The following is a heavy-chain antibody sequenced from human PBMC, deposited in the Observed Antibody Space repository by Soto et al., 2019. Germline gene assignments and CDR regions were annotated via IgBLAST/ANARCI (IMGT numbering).Heavy chain of an antibody. CDR2: TTGGSST. CDR3: ARAQYGGNSGCGY. Sequence: EVQLLESGGGLVQPGGSLRLSCAPSGFTFNNYAMTWARQAPGKGLEWVSVTTGGSSTYYADSVKGRFTISRDNAKNTLFLQMNSLRAEDTAVYYCARAQYGGNSGCGYWGQGTLVTVSS. D-gene: IGHD2-21*01. V-gene: IGHV3-23*01. CDR1: GFTFNNYA. J-gene: IGHJ4*02.